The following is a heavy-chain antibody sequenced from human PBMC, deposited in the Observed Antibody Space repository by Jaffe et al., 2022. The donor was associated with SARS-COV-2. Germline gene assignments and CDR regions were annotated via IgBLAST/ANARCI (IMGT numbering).Heavy chain of an antibody. J-gene: IGHJ4*02. V-gene: IGHV3-30*18. Sequence: QVQLVESGGGVVQPGRSLRLSCAASGFTFSSYGMHWVRQAPGKGLEWVAVISYDGSNKYYADSVKGRFTISRDNSKNTLYLQMNSLRAEDTAVYYCAKDHDTAMAQGGGYFDYWGQGTLVTVSS. CDR1: GFTFSSYG. D-gene: IGHD5-18*01. CDR2: ISYDGSNK. CDR3: AKDHDTAMAQGGGYFDY.